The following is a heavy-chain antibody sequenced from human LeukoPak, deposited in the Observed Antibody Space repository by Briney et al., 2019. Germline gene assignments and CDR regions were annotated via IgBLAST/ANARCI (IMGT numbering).Heavy chain of an antibody. V-gene: IGHV4-39*01. Sequence: SETLSLTCTVSGGSISSSTYYWGWIHQPPGKGLEWIGSIYYSGSTYYNPSLKSRVTISIDTSKNQLSLKVSSVTATDTAVYFCATNRVGTYDRPFDIWGQGTMVTVSS. J-gene: IGHJ3*02. CDR2: IYYSGST. CDR1: GGSISSSTYY. D-gene: IGHD1-26*01. CDR3: ATNRVGTYDRPFDI.